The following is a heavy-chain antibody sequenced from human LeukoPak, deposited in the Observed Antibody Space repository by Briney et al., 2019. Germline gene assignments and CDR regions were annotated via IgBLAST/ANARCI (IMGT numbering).Heavy chain of an antibody. Sequence: GRSLRLSCAASGFTFSSYAMHWVRQAPGKGLEWVAVISYDGSNKYYADSVKGRLTISRDNSKNTLYLQMNSLRADDTAAYYCARGRGPRETPYYFDYWGQGTLVTVSS. CDR2: ISYDGSNK. D-gene: IGHD1-26*01. J-gene: IGHJ4*02. V-gene: IGHV3-30-3*01. CDR1: GFTFSSYA. CDR3: ARGRGPRETPYYFDY.